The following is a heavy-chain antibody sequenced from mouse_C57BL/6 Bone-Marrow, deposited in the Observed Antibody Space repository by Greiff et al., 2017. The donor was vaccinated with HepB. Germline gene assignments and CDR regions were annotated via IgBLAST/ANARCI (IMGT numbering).Heavy chain of an antibody. Sequence: EVKLVESGGGLVKPGGSLKLSCAASGFTFSSYAMSWVRQTPEKRLEWVATISDGGSYTYYPDNVKGRFTISRDNAKNNLYLQMSHLKSEDTAMYYCARDMGYYYFDYWGQGTTLTVSS. D-gene: IGHD1-1*02. V-gene: IGHV5-4*01. CDR2: ISDGGSYT. J-gene: IGHJ2*01. CDR3: ARDMGYYYFDY. CDR1: GFTFSSYA.